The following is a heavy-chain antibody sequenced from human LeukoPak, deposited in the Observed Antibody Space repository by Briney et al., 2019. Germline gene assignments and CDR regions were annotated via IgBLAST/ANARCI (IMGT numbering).Heavy chain of an antibody. V-gene: IGHV1-69*01. CDR1: VGTSSTYA. Sequence: SVKVSSKPSVGTSSTYAISRVGQSASPQGKWLRGIVPTFGTATYAKKFHGRVTITADESTSTAYMELSSLRSEDTAVYHCARTALLWYGELLTDWFDPWGQGTLVTVSS. J-gene: IGHJ5*02. CDR2: IVPTFGTA. CDR3: ARTALLWYGELLTDWFDP. D-gene: IGHD3-10*01.